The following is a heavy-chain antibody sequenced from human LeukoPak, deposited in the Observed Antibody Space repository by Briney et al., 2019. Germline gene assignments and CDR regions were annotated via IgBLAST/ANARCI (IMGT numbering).Heavy chain of an antibody. CDR1: GYTFTDYY. CDR2: VDPEDGET. CDR3: ATAPSSGYYRL. Sequence: ASVKVSCKVSGYTFTDYYMHWVQQAPGKGLEWMGLVDPEDGETIYAEKFQGRVTITADTSTDTAYMELSSLRSEDTAVYYCATAPSSGYYRLWGQGTLVTVSS. V-gene: IGHV1-69-2*01. D-gene: IGHD3-22*01. J-gene: IGHJ4*02.